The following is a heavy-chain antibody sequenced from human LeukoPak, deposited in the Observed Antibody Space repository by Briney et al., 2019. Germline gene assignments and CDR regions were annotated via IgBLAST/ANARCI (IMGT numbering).Heavy chain of an antibody. CDR3: ARGRLGIAVAGTLY. CDR1: GFTFSSYS. V-gene: IGHV3-48*01. D-gene: IGHD6-19*01. CDR2: ISSSSSTI. Sequence: GGSLRLSCAASGFTFSSYSMNWVRQAPGKGLEWVSYISSSSSTIYYADSVKGRFTISRDNAKNSLYLQMNSLRAEDTAVYYCARGRLGIAVAGTLYWGQGTLVTVSS. J-gene: IGHJ4*02.